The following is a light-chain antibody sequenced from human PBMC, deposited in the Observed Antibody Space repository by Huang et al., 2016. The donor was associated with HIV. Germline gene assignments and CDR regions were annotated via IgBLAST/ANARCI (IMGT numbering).Light chain of an antibody. Sequence: IVLTQSPATLSWYPGERVTLSCRASQSVGNYIAWYQQHPGQSPKLLIYDTSNRATGTPFRFSGSGSGTDFTLTISSLESEDFALYYCQQRSSGVTFGGGTKVQVK. CDR2: DTS. J-gene: IGKJ4*01. CDR1: QSVGNY. CDR3: QQRSSGVT. V-gene: IGKV3-11*01.